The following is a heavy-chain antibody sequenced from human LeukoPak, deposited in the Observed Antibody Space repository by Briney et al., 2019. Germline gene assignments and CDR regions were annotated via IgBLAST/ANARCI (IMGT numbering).Heavy chain of an antibody. J-gene: IGHJ5*02. Sequence: SETLSLTCTVSGGSISSSSYYWGWIRQPPGKGLEWIGSIYYSGSTYYNPSLKSRVTISVDTSKNQFSLKLSSVTAADTAAYYCARDQLRGYLNWFDPWGQGTLVTVSS. CDR3: ARDQLRGYLNWFDP. D-gene: IGHD6-13*01. CDR2: IYYSGST. CDR1: GGSISSSSYY. V-gene: IGHV4-39*07.